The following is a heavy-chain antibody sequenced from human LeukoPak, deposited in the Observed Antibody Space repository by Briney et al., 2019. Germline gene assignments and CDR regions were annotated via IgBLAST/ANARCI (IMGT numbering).Heavy chain of an antibody. V-gene: IGHV3-49*04. D-gene: IGHD6-19*01. CDR3: ARAYSSGWYLDY. Sequence: GRSLRLSCTASGFTFGDHAMSWVRQAPGKGLERVGFIRSKAYGGTTEYAASVKGRFIISRDDSTSIAYLRMNSLKTEDTAVYYCARAYSSGWYLDYWGQGTLVTVSS. CDR1: GFTFGDHA. J-gene: IGHJ4*02. CDR2: IRSKAYGGTT.